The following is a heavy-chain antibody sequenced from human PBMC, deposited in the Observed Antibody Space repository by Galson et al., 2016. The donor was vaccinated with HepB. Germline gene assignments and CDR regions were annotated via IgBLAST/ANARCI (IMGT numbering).Heavy chain of an antibody. CDR3: ARDGYDIFTGYYPGHYFDY. D-gene: IGHD3-9*01. CDR1: GFTFSSYG. Sequence: SLRLSCAASGFTFSSYGMHWVRQAPGKGLEWVAVIWYDGSNKYYADSVKGRFTISRDNSKNTLYLQMNSLRAEDTAVYYCARDGYDIFTGYYPGHYFDYWGQGTLVTVSS. J-gene: IGHJ4*02. V-gene: IGHV3-33*01. CDR2: IWYDGSNK.